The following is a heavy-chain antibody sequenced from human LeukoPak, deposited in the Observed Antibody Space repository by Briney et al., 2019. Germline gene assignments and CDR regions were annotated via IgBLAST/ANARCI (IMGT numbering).Heavy chain of an antibody. CDR1: GFTFSSYA. Sequence: GGSLRLSCAASGFTFSSYAMSWVRQAPGKGLEWVSAISVSGGNTYYADSVKGRFTISRDTSKNTLYLQMNSLRAEDTALYYCAKGADKSSGSRDGFDYWGQGTLVTVSS. CDR3: AKGADKSSGSRDGFDY. J-gene: IGHJ4*02. V-gene: IGHV3-23*01. CDR2: ISVSGGNT. D-gene: IGHD3-10*01.